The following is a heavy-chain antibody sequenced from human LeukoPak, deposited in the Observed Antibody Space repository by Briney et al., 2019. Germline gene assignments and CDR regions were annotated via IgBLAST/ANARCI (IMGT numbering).Heavy chain of an antibody. CDR2: ISAYNGNT. D-gene: IGHD3-10*01. V-gene: IGHV1-18*01. Sequence: ASVKVSCKASGYTFTSYGISWVRQAPGQGLEWMGWISAYNGNTNYAQKLQGRVTMTTDTSTSTAYMELRSPRSDDTAVYYCARADYYGSGSYGWFDPWGQGTLVTVSS. J-gene: IGHJ5*02. CDR1: GYTFTSYG. CDR3: ARADYYGSGSYGWFDP.